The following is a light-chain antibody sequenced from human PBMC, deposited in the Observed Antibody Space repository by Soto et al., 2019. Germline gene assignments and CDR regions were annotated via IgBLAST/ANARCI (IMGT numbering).Light chain of an antibody. CDR2: GAS. CDR1: RSVTTN. J-gene: IGKJ2*01. Sequence: EIVMTQSPATLSVSPGERATLSFRASRSVTTNLARYQQKPGQAPRLLIYGASTRASGIPARFSGSGSGIQFTLTITSVQSEDFAVYHCQQYNAWPPADTFGQGTKLEIK. CDR3: QQYNAWPPADT. V-gene: IGKV3-15*01.